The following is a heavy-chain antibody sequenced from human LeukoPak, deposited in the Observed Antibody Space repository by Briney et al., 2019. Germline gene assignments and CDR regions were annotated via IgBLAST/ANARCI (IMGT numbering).Heavy chain of an antibody. CDR1: GGTFSSYA. J-gene: IGHJ4*02. CDR3: ARDSAYYYDSSGYYFDY. D-gene: IGHD3-22*01. V-gene: IGHV1-69*13. Sequence: GASVKVSCKASGGTFSSYAISWVRQAPGQGLEWMGGIIPIFGTANYAQQFQGRVTITADESTSTAYMELSSLRSEDTAVYYCARDSAYYYDSSGYYFDYWGQGTLVTVSS. CDR2: IIPIFGTA.